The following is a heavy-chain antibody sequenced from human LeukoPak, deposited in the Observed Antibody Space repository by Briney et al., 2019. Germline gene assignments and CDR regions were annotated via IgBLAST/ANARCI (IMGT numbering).Heavy chain of an antibody. CDR1: GGTFSSYA. D-gene: IGHD5-12*01. CDR2: VIPIFGTA. V-gene: IGHV1-69*05. Sequence: ASVKVSCKASGGTFSSYAISWVRQAPGQGLEWMGGVIPIFGTANYAQKFQGRVTITTDESTSTAYMELSSLRSEDTAVYYCASPTRLRGRNYFDYWGQGTLVTVSS. CDR3: ASPTRLRGRNYFDY. J-gene: IGHJ4*02.